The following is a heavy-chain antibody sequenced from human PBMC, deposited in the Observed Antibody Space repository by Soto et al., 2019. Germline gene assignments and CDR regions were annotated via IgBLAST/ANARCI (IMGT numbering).Heavy chain of an antibody. V-gene: IGHV3-21*01. J-gene: IGHJ2*01. Sequence: EVQLVESGGGLVKPGGSLRLSCAASGFTFSSYSMNWFRQAPGKGLEWVSSISNSSSYIYYADSVKGRFTISRDNAKNSLYLQMNSRRAEDTAVYYCAREGGPYCGGDCYSNHWYFDLWVRGTLVTVSS. CDR1: GFTFSSYS. CDR2: ISNSSSYI. D-gene: IGHD2-21*02. CDR3: AREGGPYCGGDCYSNHWYFDL.